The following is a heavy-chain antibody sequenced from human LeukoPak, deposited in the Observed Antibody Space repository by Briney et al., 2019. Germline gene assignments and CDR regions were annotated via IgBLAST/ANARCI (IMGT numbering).Heavy chain of an antibody. V-gene: IGHV1-8*03. D-gene: IGHD6-19*01. J-gene: IGHJ6*03. CDR3: ARGDSSGWYYYYYMDV. CDR2: MNPNSGNT. Sequence: ASVKVSCKASGGTFTSYDINWVRQATGQGLEWMGWMNPNSGNTGYAQKFQGRVTITRNTSISTAYMELSSLRSEDTAVYYCARGDSSGWYYYYYMDVWGKGTTVTVSS. CDR1: GGTFTSYD.